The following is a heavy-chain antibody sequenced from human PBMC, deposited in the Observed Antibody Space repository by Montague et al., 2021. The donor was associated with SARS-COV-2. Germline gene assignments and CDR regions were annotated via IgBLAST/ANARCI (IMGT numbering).Heavy chain of an antibody. D-gene: IGHD1-7*01. J-gene: IGHJ4*02. V-gene: IGHV4-39*01. Sequence: SETLSLTCTVSGGSISGSNYYWVWIRQPPGKGLVWIVSIYYSGSTYHNPSLNSPVSISEDTSKNQFTLKPNSVTAADAAVYYSARLLLELPGDYWGQGTLVTVSS. CDR2: IYYSGST. CDR1: GGSISGSNYY. CDR3: ARLLLELPGDY.